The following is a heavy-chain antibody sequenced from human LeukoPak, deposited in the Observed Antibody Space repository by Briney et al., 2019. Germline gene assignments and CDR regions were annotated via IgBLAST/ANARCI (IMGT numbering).Heavy chain of an antibody. J-gene: IGHJ4*02. CDR2: ISSSGSTI. CDR1: GFTFSDYY. V-gene: IGHV3-11*01. Sequence: GGSLRLSCAASGFTFSDYYMSWIRQAPGKGLEWVSYISSSGSTIYYADSVKGRFTISRDNAKNSLYLQMNSLRAEDTAVYYCARDVPVQHFPGSAATRGYFDYWGQGTLVTVSS. CDR3: ARDVPVQHFPGSAATRGYFDY. D-gene: IGHD5-24*01.